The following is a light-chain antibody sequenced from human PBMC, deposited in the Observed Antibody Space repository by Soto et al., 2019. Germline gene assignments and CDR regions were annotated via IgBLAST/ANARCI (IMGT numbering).Light chain of an antibody. CDR3: QQFDSSPKIT. Sequence: EIVLTQSPGTLSLSPGERATLSCRASQSVSSSYLVWYQQKPGQAPSLLIYGASSRATGIPDRFSGSGSGTYFTLTISRLEPEDFAVYYCQQFDSSPKITFGQGTRLEIK. J-gene: IGKJ5*01. CDR1: QSVSSSY. CDR2: GAS. V-gene: IGKV3-20*01.